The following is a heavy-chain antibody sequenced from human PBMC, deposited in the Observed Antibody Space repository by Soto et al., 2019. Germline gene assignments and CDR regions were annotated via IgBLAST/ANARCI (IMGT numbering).Heavy chain of an antibody. Sequence: EVQLAESGGGLVQPGGTLRLSCAASGFTFSDHYMDWVRQAPGMGLEWVGRSRDKVHSHTTEYAASVKGRFTISRGNSENSLYLQMNSLKPEDTAVYYSARGVESTGYFDYWGQGPLVTVSS. CDR2: SRDKVHSHTT. CDR1: GFTFSDHY. CDR3: ARGVESTGYFDY. J-gene: IGHJ4*02. V-gene: IGHV3-72*01.